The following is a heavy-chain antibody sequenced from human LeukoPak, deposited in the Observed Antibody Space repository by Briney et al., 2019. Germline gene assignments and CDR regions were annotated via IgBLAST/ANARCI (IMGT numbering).Heavy chain of an antibody. CDR2: INSEGSST. Sequence: GGSLRLSCAGSAFTFSNYWMDWVRQAPGKGLEWVSRINSEGSSTSYTDSVKGRFTISRDNAKNTLHLQMNSLRAEDTAVYYCAGGSIVVAGTRNSLDYWGQGTLVTVSS. V-gene: IGHV3-74*03. CDR3: AGGSIVVAGTRNSLDY. J-gene: IGHJ4*02. CDR1: AFTFSNYW. D-gene: IGHD6-19*01.